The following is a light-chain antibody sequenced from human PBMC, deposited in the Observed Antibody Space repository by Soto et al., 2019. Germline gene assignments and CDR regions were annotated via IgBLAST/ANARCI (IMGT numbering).Light chain of an antibody. Sequence: DVQMTQSQSSLSASVGDRVTITCVASQGIRNDLGWYQQKPGKAPKRLIYAASSLQSGVPSRFSGSGSGTDFTLTISRLEPEDFAVDYCQQYGRSPWTSGQRTKVAIK. CDR3: QQYGRSPWT. V-gene: IGKV1-17*01. CDR1: QGIRND. CDR2: AAS. J-gene: IGKJ1*01.